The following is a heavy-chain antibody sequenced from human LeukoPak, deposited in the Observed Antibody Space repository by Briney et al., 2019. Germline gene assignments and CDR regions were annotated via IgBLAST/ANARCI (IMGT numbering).Heavy chain of an antibody. Sequence: PSETLSLTCTVSGGSISSYYWSWIRQPPGKGLEWIGYIYYSGSTNYNPSLKSRVTISVDTSKNQFSLKLSSVTAADTAVYYCARGEVYGSGSYYHYYMDVWGKGTTVTVSS. CDR2: IYYSGST. J-gene: IGHJ6*03. V-gene: IGHV4-59*01. D-gene: IGHD3-10*01. CDR3: ARGEVYGSGSYYHYYMDV. CDR1: GGSISSYY.